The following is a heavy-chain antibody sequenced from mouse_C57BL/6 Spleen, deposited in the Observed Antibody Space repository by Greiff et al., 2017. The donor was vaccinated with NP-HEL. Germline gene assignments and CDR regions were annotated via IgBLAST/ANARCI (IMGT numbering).Heavy chain of an antibody. V-gene: IGHV2-5*01. J-gene: IGHJ1*03. Sequence: VQLQQSGPGLVQPSQSLSITCTVSGFSLTSYGVHWVRQSPGKGLEWLGVIWRGGSTDYNAAFMSRLSITKDNSKSQVVFKMNSLQADDTAIYYCAKTQGDYYGSSYWYFDVWGTGTTVTVSS. CDR1: GFSLTSYG. D-gene: IGHD1-1*01. CDR3: AKTQGDYYGSSYWYFDV. CDR2: IWRGGST.